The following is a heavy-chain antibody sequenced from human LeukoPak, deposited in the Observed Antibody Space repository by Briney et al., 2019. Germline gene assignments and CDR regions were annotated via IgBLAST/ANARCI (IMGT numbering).Heavy chain of an antibody. CDR3: ARDNGIAAAGYTDY. J-gene: IGHJ4*02. CDR2: IYYSGST. CDR1: GGSISSSSYY. V-gene: IGHV4-39*02. Sequence: SETLSLTCTVSGGSISSSSYYWGWIRQPPGKGLEWIGSIYYSGSTYYNPSLKSRVTISVDTSKNQFSLKLSSVTAADTAVYYCARDNGIAAAGYTDYWGQGTLVTVSS. D-gene: IGHD6-13*01.